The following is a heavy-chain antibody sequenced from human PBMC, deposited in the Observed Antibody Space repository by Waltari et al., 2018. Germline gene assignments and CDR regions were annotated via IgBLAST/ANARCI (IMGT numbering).Heavy chain of an antibody. CDR2: IWYDGNNK. V-gene: IGHV3-33*01. CDR3: VRDGIGGTSFYGYLDY. Sequence: QVHLVESGGGVVQPGGSLRLSCAASGFTFSDYGMHWVRQAPGKGLEWVAGIWYDGNNKYYADPVKGRFTISRDNSKNTLFLQMNSLGAEDTAMYYCVRDGIGGTSFYGYLDYWGQGTLVTVSS. J-gene: IGHJ4*02. D-gene: IGHD2-2*01. CDR1: GFTFSDYG.